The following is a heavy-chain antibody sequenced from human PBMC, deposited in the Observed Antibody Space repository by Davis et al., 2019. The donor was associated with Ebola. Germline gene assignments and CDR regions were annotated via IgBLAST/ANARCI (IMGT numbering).Heavy chain of an antibody. CDR3: ARDRGAARPLDY. CDR2: IIPIFGTA. CDR1: GGTFSSYA. V-gene: IGHV1-69*06. D-gene: IGHD6-6*01. Sequence: SVKVSCKASGGTFSSYAISWVRQAPGQGLEWMGGIIPIFGTANYAQKFQGRVTITADKSTSTAYMELSSLRSEDTAVYYCARDRGAARPLDYWGQGTLVTVSS. J-gene: IGHJ4*02.